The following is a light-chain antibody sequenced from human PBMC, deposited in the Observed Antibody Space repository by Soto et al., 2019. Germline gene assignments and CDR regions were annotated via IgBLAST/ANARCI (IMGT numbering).Light chain of an antibody. CDR2: EVN. Sequence: QSALTQPPSASGSPGQSVTISCTGTSSDVGGSNYVSWYQQHPGNAPKLMIYEVNKRPSGVPNRFSGSKSGDTASLTVSGLQGEGEGEYYCSSYAGSNTLIFGGGTQLTVL. CDR1: SSDVGGSNY. V-gene: IGLV2-8*01. CDR3: SSYAGSNTLI. J-gene: IGLJ2*01.